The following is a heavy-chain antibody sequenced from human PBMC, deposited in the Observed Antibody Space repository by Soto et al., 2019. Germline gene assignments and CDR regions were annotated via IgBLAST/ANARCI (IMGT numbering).Heavy chain of an antibody. J-gene: IGHJ5*02. CDR2: IYYRGST. Sequence: QLQLQESGPGLVKPSETLSLTCTVSGGSISSSSYYWGWIRQPPGKGLEWIGSIYYRGSTYYTPSLKRRVTIPGDTPNTQFPLKLSSVTAADRAVYYCARGSKVHGGRFDPGGRGPVATLS. D-gene: IGHD1-1*01. CDR1: GGSISSSSYY. CDR3: ARGSKVHGGRFDP. V-gene: IGHV4-39*01.